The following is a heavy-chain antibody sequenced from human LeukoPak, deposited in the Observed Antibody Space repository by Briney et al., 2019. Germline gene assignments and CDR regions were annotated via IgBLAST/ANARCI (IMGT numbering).Heavy chain of an antibody. V-gene: IGHV3-73*01. CDR3: TRHITYGDYGFLDAFDI. CDR2: IRSKANSYAT. CDR1: GFTFSGSA. J-gene: IGHJ3*02. D-gene: IGHD4-17*01. Sequence: PGGSLRLSCAASGFTFSGSAMHWVRQASGKGLEWVGRIRSKANSYATAYTASVKGRFTISRDDSKNTAYLQMNSLKTEDTAVYYCTRHITYGDYGFLDAFDIWGQGTMVTVSS.